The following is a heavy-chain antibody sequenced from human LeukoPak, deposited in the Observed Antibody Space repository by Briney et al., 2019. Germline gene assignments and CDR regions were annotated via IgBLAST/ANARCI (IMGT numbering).Heavy chain of an antibody. J-gene: IGHJ3*02. D-gene: IGHD1-1*01. V-gene: IGHV3-23*01. CDR3: ANSETTDGAFDI. Sequence: GGSLRLSCAASGFTFSSYAMSWVRQAPGKGLEWVSAISGSGGSTYYADSVKGRFTISRDNSKNTLYLQMNGLRAEDTAVYYCANSETTDGAFDIWGQGTMVTVSS. CDR1: GFTFSSYA. CDR2: ISGSGGST.